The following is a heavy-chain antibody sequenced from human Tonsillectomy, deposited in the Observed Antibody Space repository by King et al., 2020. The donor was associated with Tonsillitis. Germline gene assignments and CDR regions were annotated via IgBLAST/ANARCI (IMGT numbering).Heavy chain of an antibody. J-gene: IGHJ3*02. CDR2: IYHSGIT. CDR3: AKIGGTYSPDAFDI. V-gene: IGHV4-38-2*01. D-gene: IGHD1-26*01. CDR1: GYSISSCYY. Sequence: QLQESGPGLVKPSETLSLTCAVSGYSISSCYYWGWIRQPPGKGLEWIGNIYHSGITYYKPSLKSRVTISLDTFKNHFSLKLSSVTAADTAVYYCAKIGGTYSPDAFDIWGQGTMVTVSS.